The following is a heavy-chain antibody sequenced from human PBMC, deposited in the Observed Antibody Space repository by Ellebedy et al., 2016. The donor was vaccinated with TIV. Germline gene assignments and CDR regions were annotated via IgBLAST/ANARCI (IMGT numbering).Heavy chain of an antibody. CDR1: GFTFSHAW. J-gene: IGHJ4*02. D-gene: IGHD3-10*01. CDR2: IKSKNDGGTT. V-gene: IGHV3-15*01. CDR3: TTSTYGKPY. Sequence: GESLKISCAGAGFTFSHAWMSWVRQAPGKGLEWVGRIKSKNDGGTTDYAAPVKGRFIISRDDSKTTLYLQMNSLKNEDTAVYYCTTSTYGKPYWGQGTPLTVSS.